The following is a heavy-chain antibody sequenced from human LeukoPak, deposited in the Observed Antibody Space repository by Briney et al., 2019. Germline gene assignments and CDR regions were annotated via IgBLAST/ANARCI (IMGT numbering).Heavy chain of an antibody. J-gene: IGHJ4*02. D-gene: IGHD1-26*01. CDR1: GYTFTGHY. CDR3: ARGRDMNYYMFCFDY. Sequence: ASVKVSCKASGYTFTGHYMHWVRQAPGQGLECMGWINPNTGGTHYAQEFQGSVTMTRDTSISTAYMELSRLRSDDTAVYFCARGRDMNYYMFCFDYWGQGTLVTVSS. V-gene: IGHV1-2*02. CDR2: INPNTGGT.